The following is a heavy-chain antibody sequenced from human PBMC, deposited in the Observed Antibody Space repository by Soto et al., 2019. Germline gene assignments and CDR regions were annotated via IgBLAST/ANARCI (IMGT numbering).Heavy chain of an antibody. CDR1: GGSISSSSYY. Sequence: SETLSLTCTVSGGSISSSSYYWGWIRQPPGKGLEWIGNIFYSGSTYYSPSLKSRVTISVDTSKNQFSLKLSSVTAADTAVYYCARRGGYGDYVDYWGQGTLVTVSS. CDR3: ARRGGYGDYVDY. D-gene: IGHD4-17*01. V-gene: IGHV4-39*01. J-gene: IGHJ4*02. CDR2: IFYSGST.